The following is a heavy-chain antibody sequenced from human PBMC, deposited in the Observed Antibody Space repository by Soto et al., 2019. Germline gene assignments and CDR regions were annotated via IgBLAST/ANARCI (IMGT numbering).Heavy chain of an antibody. J-gene: IGHJ6*02. D-gene: IGHD3-3*01. CDR1: GGSISSGGYS. V-gene: IGHV4-30-2*01. Sequence: SETLSLTCAVSGGSISSGGYSWSWIRQPPGKGLEWIGYIYHSGSTYYNPSLKSRVTISVDRSKNQFSLKLSSVTAADTAVYYCASITIFGVDVWGQGTTVTVS. CDR2: IYHSGST. CDR3: ASITIFGVDV.